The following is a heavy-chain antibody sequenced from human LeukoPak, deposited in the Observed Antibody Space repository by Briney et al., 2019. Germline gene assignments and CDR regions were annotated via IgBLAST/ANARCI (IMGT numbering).Heavy chain of an antibody. CDR3: ARDLRASIAARPAY. D-gene: IGHD6-6*01. J-gene: IGHJ4*02. Sequence: GESLKISCKGSGYTFTSYWIAWVRQAPGKGLEWVSYISSSGSTMYYADSVKGRFTISRDNAKNSLYLQMNSLRAEDTAVYYCARDLRASIAARPAYWGQGTLVTVSS. CDR2: ISSSGSTM. V-gene: IGHV3-48*04. CDR1: GYTFTSYW.